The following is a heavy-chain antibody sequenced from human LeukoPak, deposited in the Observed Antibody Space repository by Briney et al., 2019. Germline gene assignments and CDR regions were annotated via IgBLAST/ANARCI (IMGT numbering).Heavy chain of an antibody. Sequence: PGGPLRLSCAASGFTFSHYSMNWVRQAPGKGLEWVSYISGSSRDTYYADSVKGRFTISRDDAKNSLCLQMSGLRDEDTAVYYCARDYNYAMDVWGQGTTVTVSS. CDR2: ISGSSRDT. J-gene: IGHJ6*02. CDR3: ARDYNYAMDV. CDR1: GFTFSHYS. V-gene: IGHV3-21*05.